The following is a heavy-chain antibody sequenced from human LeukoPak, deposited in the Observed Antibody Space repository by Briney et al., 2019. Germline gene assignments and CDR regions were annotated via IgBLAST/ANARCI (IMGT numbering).Heavy chain of an antibody. CDR2: INEDGSII. CDR1: GFTFSSYW. CDR3: VRDLILVWTPGDDFDY. Sequence: GRSLRLSCAASGFTFSSYWMHWVRKAPGMGLEWVSRINEDGSIITYADSVKGRCTISRDNAKNTLYLQMNSLRAEDTAVYYCVRDLILVWTPGDDFDYWGQGTLVTVSS. D-gene: IGHD2-8*01. V-gene: IGHV3-74*01. J-gene: IGHJ4*02.